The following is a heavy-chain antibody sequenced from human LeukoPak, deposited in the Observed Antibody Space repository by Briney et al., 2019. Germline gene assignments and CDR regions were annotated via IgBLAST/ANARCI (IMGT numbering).Heavy chain of an antibody. D-gene: IGHD3-22*01. Sequence: ASVKVSCKASGYTFTSYYMHWVRQAPGQGLEWMRIINPSGGSTSYAQKFQGRVTMTRDTSTSTVYMELSSLRSEDTAVYYCARDRYYYGSSGYIRGISFDYWGQGTLVTVSS. CDR3: ARDRYYYGSSGYIRGISFDY. J-gene: IGHJ4*02. V-gene: IGHV1-46*01. CDR1: GYTFTSYY. CDR2: INPSGGST.